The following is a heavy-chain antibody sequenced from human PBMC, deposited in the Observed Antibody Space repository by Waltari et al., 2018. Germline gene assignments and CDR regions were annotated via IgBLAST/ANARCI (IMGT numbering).Heavy chain of an antibody. CDR3: ARDRGRGLYLDS. Sequence: QLQLQESAPGLGKPSGTLSLTCVVSGDSMSSNYWWSWVRQSPGKGLEWVGRVHRRSGRTNYTPSFASRFIMSLDTSIHQFALKVLSAAAADTAVDYCARDRGRGLYLDSWGQGTLVTVSP. J-gene: IGHJ4*02. D-gene: IGHD2-15*01. CDR1: GDSMSSNYW. CDR2: VHRRSGRT. V-gene: IGHV4-4*02.